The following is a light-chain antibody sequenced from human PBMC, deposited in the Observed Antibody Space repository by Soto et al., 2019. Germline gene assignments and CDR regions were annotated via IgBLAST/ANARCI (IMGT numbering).Light chain of an antibody. CDR3: GAWDGSLSAGV. CDR2: VND. J-gene: IGLJ2*01. Sequence: QSVLTQPPSVSAAPGREVTISCSGSSSNIGNNYVSWYQQLPGTAPKLLIYVNDKRPSGIPDRFSGSKSGTSATLGITGLQTGDEADYYCGAWDGSLSAGVFGGGTKLTVL. CDR1: SSNIGNNY. V-gene: IGLV1-51*02.